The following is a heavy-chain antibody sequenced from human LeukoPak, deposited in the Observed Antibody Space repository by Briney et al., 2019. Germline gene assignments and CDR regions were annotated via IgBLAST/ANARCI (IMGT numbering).Heavy chain of an antibody. D-gene: IGHD6-13*01. CDR3: ARVYSSSWYTSEYFQH. CDR1: GGSFNGYY. V-gene: IGHV4-34*01. Sequence: SETLSLTCAVYGGSFNGYYWSWIRQPPGKGLEWIGEINHSGSTNYNPSLKSRVTISVDTSKNQFSLKLSSVTAADTAVYYCARVYSSSWYTSEYFQHWGQGTLVTVSS. CDR2: INHSGST. J-gene: IGHJ1*01.